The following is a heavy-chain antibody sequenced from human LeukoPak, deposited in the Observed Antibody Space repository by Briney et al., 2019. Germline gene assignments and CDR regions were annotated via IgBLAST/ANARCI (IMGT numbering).Heavy chain of an antibody. CDR1: GGSFSDYY. Sequence: SETLSLTCAVYGGSFSDYYWSWIRQPPGKGLEWIGSIFYSGSTYYNPSLKSRVTISVDTSKNQFSLKLTSVTAADTATYYCARRGITYSSSFFAHWGQGTLVTVSS. V-gene: IGHV4-34*12. J-gene: IGHJ4*02. CDR3: ARRGITYSSSFFAH. CDR2: IFYSGST. D-gene: IGHD2-2*01.